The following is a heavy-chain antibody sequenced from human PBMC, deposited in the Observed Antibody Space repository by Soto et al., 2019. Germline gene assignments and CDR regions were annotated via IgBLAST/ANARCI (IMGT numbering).Heavy chain of an antibody. CDR1: GDSVSSNSAA. D-gene: IGHD2-15*01. V-gene: IGHV6-1*01. CDR3: VRDFCVGSCYGPSYYYYGMDV. CDR2: TYYRSKWYN. J-gene: IGHJ6*02. Sequence: SQTLSLTCAISGDSVSSNSAAWNWIRQSPSRGLEWLGRTYYRSKWYNDYAVSVKSRITINPDTSKNQFSLQLNSVTPEDTAAYYCVRDFCVGSCYGPSYYYYGMDVWGQGTTVTVSS.